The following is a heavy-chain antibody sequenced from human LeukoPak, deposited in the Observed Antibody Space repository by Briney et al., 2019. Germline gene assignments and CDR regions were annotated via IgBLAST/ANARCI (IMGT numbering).Heavy chain of an antibody. CDR2: MNPNSGNT. CDR3: ARRGSSWYDYYYYMDV. J-gene: IGHJ6*03. Sequence: ASVKVSCKASGYTFTGYYMHWVRQATGQGLEWMGWMNPNSGNTGYAQKFQGRVTITRNTSISTAYMELSSLRSEDTAVYYCARRGSSWYDYYYYMDVWGQGTLVTVSS. CDR1: GYTFTGYY. V-gene: IGHV1-8*03. D-gene: IGHD6-13*01.